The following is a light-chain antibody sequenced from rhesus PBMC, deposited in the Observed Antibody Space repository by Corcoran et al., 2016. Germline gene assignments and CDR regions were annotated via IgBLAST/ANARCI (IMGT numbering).Light chain of an antibody. CDR1: QSVSNN. CDR2: GAS. J-gene: IGKJ4*01. Sequence: EIVMTQSPATLSLSPGERATLSCRASQSVSNNLAWYQQQPGQAPSLLLFGASTRATGIPDRFRDRGSGTDFTLTISSLGPEDFTVYYCQQYSYWPLTFGGGTKVEIK. V-gene: IGKV3-42*03. CDR3: QQYSYWPLT.